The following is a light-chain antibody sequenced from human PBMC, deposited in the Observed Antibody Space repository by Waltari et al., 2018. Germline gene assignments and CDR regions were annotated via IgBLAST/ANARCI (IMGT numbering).Light chain of an antibody. CDR1: QSISSSY. CDR3: QYYSTSPPYT. Sequence: EIVLTQSPGTLSLSPGERATLSCRASQSISSSYLAWYQQKLGQAPRLFIYGASTRATDIPDRFSGSGSGTDFTLTISRLEPEDFAVYYCQYYSTSPPYTFGQGTKLEIK. CDR2: GAS. V-gene: IGKV3-20*01. J-gene: IGKJ2*01.